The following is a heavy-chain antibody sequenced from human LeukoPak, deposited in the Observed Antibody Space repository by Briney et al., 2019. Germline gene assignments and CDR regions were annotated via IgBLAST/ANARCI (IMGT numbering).Heavy chain of an antibody. J-gene: IGHJ4*02. CDR3: VKDSPPRYSGSPPAY. CDR1: GFTFSSYW. Sequence: GGSLRLSCAASGFTFSSYWMSWVRQAPGKGLEWVANINKDGGEKYYVDSVKGRFTISRDNAKNSLYLQMNSLRADDTAVYYCVKDSPPRYSGSPPAYCGQGTLVTVSS. V-gene: IGHV3-7*03. D-gene: IGHD1-26*01. CDR2: INKDGGEK.